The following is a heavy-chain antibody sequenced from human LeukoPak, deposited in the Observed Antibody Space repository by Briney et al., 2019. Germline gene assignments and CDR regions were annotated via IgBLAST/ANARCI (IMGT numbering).Heavy chain of an antibody. V-gene: IGHV3-21*01. CDR3: ARVEYYYYYMDV. CDR2: ISSSSYI. J-gene: IGHJ6*03. D-gene: IGHD5-24*01. Sequence: GGSLRLSCAASGFTFSNYNMNWVRQAPGKGLEWVSSISSSSYIYYADSVKGRFTISRDNAKNSLYLQMNSLRAEDTAVYYCARVEYYYYYMDVWGKGTTVTISS. CDR1: GFTFSNYN.